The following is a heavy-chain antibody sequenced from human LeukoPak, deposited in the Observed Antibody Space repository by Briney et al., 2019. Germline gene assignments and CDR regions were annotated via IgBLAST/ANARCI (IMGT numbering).Heavy chain of an antibody. J-gene: IGHJ3*01. CDR1: GGSISYHH. D-gene: IGHD3-10*01. CDR3: ARLLRPGGRRGDAFDL. Sequence: PSETLSLTCDVSGGSISYHHWRWIRQPPGRGLEWIGYFFDSGDSNYNPSLKNRVSISIDMSNSQFSLTMTSVTAADTAMYFCARLLRPGGRRGDAFDLWGQGTMVTVSS. CDR2: FFDSGDS. V-gene: IGHV4-59*08.